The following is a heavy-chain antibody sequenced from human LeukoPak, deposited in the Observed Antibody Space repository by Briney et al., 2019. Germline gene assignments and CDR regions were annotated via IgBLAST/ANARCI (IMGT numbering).Heavy chain of an antibody. Sequence: SETLSLTCTVSGGSISSYYWSWIRQPPGKGLEWIGYIYYSGSTNYNPSLKSRVTISVDASKNQISLKLSSVTAADTAVYFCAGITYYDFWSGNRCFQHWGQGTLVTVSS. CDR3: AGITYYDFWSGNRCFQH. J-gene: IGHJ1*01. CDR2: IYYSGST. D-gene: IGHD3-3*01. CDR1: GGSISSYY. V-gene: IGHV4-59*01.